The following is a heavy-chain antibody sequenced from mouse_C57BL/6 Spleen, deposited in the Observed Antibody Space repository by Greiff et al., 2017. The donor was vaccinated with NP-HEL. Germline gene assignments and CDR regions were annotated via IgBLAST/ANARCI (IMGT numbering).Heavy chain of an antibody. J-gene: IGHJ1*03. V-gene: IGHV5-6*01. CDR2: ISSGGSYT. CDR1: GFTFSSYG. Sequence: EVMLVESGGDLVKPGGSLKLSCAASGFTFSSYGMSWVRQTPDKRLEWVATISSGGSYTYYPDSVKGRFTISRDNAKNTLYLQMSSLKSEDTAMYYCARQISTGYFDVWGTGTTVTVSS. D-gene: IGHD1-1*01. CDR3: ARQISTGYFDV.